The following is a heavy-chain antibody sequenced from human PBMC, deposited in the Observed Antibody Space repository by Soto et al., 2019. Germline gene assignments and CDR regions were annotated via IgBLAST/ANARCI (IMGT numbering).Heavy chain of an antibody. D-gene: IGHD3-22*01. V-gene: IGHV4-59*01. Sequence: QVQLQESGPGLVKPSETLSLTCTVSDGSITSYYWSWIRQPPGKGLEWIGNVYYSGTTNYNPSLTRRVTMSVDTSENQFSLKLSSVTAADTAVYYCARLNTHYSESSGYHDAFDMWGQGTMVTVSS. CDR1: DGSITSYY. CDR2: VYYSGTT. CDR3: ARLNTHYSESSGYHDAFDM. J-gene: IGHJ3*02.